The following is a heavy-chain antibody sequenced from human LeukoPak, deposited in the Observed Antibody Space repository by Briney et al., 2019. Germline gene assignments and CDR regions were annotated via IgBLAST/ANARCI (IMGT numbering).Heavy chain of an antibody. J-gene: IGHJ6*03. CDR2: ISGSGGYT. D-gene: IGHD2-21*01. Sequence: GGTLRLSCAASGFTFSSYGMSWVRQAPGKGLEWVSGISGSGGYTYYADSVKGRFTISRDNAKNSLYLQMNSLRAEDTAVYYCAKDRTILYMDVWGKGTTVTVSS. V-gene: IGHV3-23*01. CDR1: GFTFSSYG. CDR3: AKDRTILYMDV.